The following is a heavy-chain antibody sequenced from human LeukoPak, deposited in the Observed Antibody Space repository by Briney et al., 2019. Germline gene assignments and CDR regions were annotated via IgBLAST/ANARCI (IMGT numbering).Heavy chain of an antibody. CDR1: GGSISSCGYY. CDR2: IYYNGST. Sequence: PSQTLSLTCTVSGGSISSCGYYWSWIRQHPGKGLEWIGYIYYNGSTYYNPSLKSRVTISVDTSKNQFSLKLSSVTAADTAVYYCARVPRSITIFGVVVEAFDIWGQGTMVTVSS. CDR3: ARVPRSITIFGVVVEAFDI. D-gene: IGHD3-3*01. V-gene: IGHV4-31*03. J-gene: IGHJ3*02.